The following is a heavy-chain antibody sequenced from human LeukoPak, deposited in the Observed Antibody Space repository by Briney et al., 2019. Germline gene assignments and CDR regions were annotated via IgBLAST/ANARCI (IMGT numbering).Heavy chain of an antibody. CDR2: FDPEDGET. CDR3: ATPPYSSGWRTFDY. Sequence: GASVKVSCKVSGYTLTELSMHWVRQAPGKGLEWMGGFDPEDGETIYAQEFQGRVTMTEDTSTDTAYMELSSLRSEDTAVYYCATPPYSSGWRTFDYWGQGTLVTVSS. V-gene: IGHV1-24*01. J-gene: IGHJ4*02. CDR1: GYTLTELS. D-gene: IGHD6-19*01.